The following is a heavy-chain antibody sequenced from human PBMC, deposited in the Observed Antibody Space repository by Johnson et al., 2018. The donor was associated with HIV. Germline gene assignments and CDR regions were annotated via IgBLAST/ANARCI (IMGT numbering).Heavy chain of an antibody. Sequence: QVQLVESGGRVVRPGRSLRLSCAASGFTFSSFTMHWVRQAPGKGLEWVAVISDDVSSTFYVYSVKRRFTISSDNSKNTLYLQMNSLRAEDTAVYYCARTTYSSPGAFDIWGQGTMVTVSS. J-gene: IGHJ3*02. CDR1: GFTFSSFT. D-gene: IGHD6-19*01. V-gene: IGHV3-30*04. CDR2: ISDDVSST. CDR3: ARTTYSSPGAFDI.